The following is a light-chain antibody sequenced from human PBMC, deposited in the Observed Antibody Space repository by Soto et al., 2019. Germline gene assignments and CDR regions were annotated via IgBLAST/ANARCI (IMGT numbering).Light chain of an antibody. CDR2: TAG. V-gene: IGLV1-44*01. CDR1: SSNIGSNT. J-gene: IGLJ3*02. CDR3: STWDDSLNGWV. Sequence: QSVLTQPLSASASPGQRVTISCSGGSSNIGSNTVAWYQHLPGTAPPRLIFTAGQRPSGVPGRFSGSKSGTSASLAISGLQSDDEAVYFCSTWDDSLNGWVFGGGTKVTVL.